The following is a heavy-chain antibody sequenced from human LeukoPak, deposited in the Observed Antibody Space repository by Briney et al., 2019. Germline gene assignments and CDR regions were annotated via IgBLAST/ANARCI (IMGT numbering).Heavy chain of an antibody. CDR3: ARPYDFWSGSLDY. V-gene: IGHV3-7*01. CDR1: GFTFSSYW. Sequence: GGSLRLSCAASGFTFSSYWMSWVRQAPGKGLEWVANIKQDGSEKYYVDSVKGRFTISRDNAKNSLYLQMNSLRAEDTAVYYCARPYDFWSGSLDYWGQGTLVTVSS. CDR2: IKQDGSEK. J-gene: IGHJ4*02. D-gene: IGHD3-3*01.